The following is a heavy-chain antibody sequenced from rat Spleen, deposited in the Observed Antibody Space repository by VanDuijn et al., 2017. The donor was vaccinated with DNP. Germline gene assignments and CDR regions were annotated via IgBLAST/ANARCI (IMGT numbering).Heavy chain of an antibody. CDR3: TRWTTRVSPYAMDA. CDR1: GFTFSDYY. J-gene: IGHJ4*01. D-gene: IGHD1-4*01. Sequence: EVQLVESGGGLVQPGRSLKLSCAASGFTFSDYYMAWVRQAPTKGLEWVASLSYDGGSTYYRDSVKGRFTISRDNAKSSLYLQMDSLMSEDTATYYCTRWTTRVSPYAMDAWGQGTSVTVSS. CDR2: LSYDGGST. V-gene: IGHV5-20*01.